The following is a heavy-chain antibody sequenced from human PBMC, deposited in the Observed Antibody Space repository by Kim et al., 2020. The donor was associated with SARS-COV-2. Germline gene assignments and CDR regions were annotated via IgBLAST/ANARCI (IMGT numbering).Heavy chain of an antibody. CDR3: AKDLPPYSGYYYYGMDV. CDR1: GFTFSSYG. Sequence: GGSLRLSCAASGFTFSSYGMHWVRQAPGKGLEWVAVISYDGSNKYYADSVKGRFTISRDNSKNTLYLQMNSLRAEDTAVYYCAKDLPPYSGYYYYGMDVWGQGTTVTVSS. J-gene: IGHJ6*02. D-gene: IGHD5-12*01. CDR2: ISYDGSNK. V-gene: IGHV3-30*18.